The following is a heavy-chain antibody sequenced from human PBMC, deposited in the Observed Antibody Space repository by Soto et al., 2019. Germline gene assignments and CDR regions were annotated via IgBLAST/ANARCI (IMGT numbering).Heavy chain of an antibody. CDR1: GYSFTNYG. CDR2: ISAYNGDT. J-gene: IGHJ6*03. V-gene: IGHV1-18*01. Sequence: DQLVQSGGEVKKPGASVKVSCKASGYSFTNYGITWVRQAPGQGCEWMGWISAYNGDTNYAQKLQGRVTMTTDASTNRAYLELRGLRSDGAAVYYCARDRGVAPPVAGNTHYYYYMDVWGKGTTVTVSS. CDR3: ARDRGVAPPVAGNTHYYYYMDV. D-gene: IGHD6-19*01.